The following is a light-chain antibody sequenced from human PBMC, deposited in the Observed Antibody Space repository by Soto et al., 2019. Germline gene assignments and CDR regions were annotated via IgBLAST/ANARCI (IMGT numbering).Light chain of an antibody. Sequence: QSALTQPASVSGSPGQSITISCTGTSSDVGGYNYGSWYQQHPGKAPKLMIYDVSNRPSGVSNRFSGSKSGNTASLTISGLQAEDEADYYCSSYTSSSTQVVFGGGTKVTVL. CDR2: DVS. J-gene: IGLJ2*01. V-gene: IGLV2-14*01. CDR1: SSDVGGYNY. CDR3: SSYTSSSTQVV.